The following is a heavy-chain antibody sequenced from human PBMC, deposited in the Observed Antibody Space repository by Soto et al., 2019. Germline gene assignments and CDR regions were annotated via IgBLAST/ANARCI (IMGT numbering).Heavy chain of an antibody. CDR3: ARIFNPDPEQQPILGYYYYGMDV. CDR2: IDWDDDK. CDR1: GFSLSTSGMG. Sequence: SGPTLVNPTHPLTLTCTFSGFSLSTSGMGVSWIRQPPGKDLEWLALIDWDDDKYYSTSLKTRLTISKDTSQNQVVLTMTNMDPVDTATYYCARIFNPDPEQQPILGYYYYGMDVWGQGTTVTVSS. J-gene: IGHJ6*02. D-gene: IGHD6-13*01. V-gene: IGHV2-70*01.